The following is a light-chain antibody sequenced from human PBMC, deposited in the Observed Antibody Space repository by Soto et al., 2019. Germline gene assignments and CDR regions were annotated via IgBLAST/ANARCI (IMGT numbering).Light chain of an antibody. V-gene: IGKV3-15*01. CDR2: GAP. J-gene: IGKJ5*01. CDR3: QQYNNWPRIT. CDR1: QSVSSN. Sequence: EIVLTQSPGTLSLSPGARAPLSCRARQSVSSNLAWYQQKPGQAPRLLIYGAPTRATGIPARFSGSGSGTEFTLTISSLQSEDFAVYYCQQYNNWPRITFGQGTRLEIK.